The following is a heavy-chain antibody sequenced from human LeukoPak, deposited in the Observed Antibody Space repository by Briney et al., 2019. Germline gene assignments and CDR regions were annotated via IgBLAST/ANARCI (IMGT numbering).Heavy chain of an antibody. J-gene: IGHJ4*02. D-gene: IGHD3-10*01. CDR2: INPKSGGT. Sequence: WASVKVSCKDSGYTFTDYYLHWVRQAPGQGLEWMGWINPKSGGTKYAQSFQGRVTMTRDTSITAAYLDLSSLRSDDTAVYYCARDSRFLTYYYGSGRLDYWGQGTLVTVSS. CDR1: GYTFTDYY. V-gene: IGHV1-2*02. CDR3: ARDSRFLTYYYGSGRLDY.